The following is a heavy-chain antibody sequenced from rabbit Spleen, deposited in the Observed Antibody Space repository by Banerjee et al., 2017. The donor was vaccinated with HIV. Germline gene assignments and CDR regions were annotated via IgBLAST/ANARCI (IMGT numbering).Heavy chain of an antibody. V-gene: IGHV1S40*01. D-gene: IGHD4-1*01. CDR3: ARDLAGVIGWNFYL. CDR2: IAGSSSGFT. Sequence: QSLEESGGDLVKPGASLTLTCTASGFSFGGVYSICWVRQAPGKGLEWIACIAGSSSGFTYSATWAKGRFTCSKTSSTTVTLQMTSLTVADTATYFCARDLAGVIGWNFYLWGPGTLVTVS. J-gene: IGHJ4*01. CDR1: GFSFGGVYS.